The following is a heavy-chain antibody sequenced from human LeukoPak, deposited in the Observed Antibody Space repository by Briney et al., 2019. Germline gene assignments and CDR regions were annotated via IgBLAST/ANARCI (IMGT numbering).Heavy chain of an antibody. CDR3: ARKKDDGDYHIDY. V-gene: IGHV4-31*02. CDR2: ICYTGIT. J-gene: IGHJ4*02. Sequence: PSETLSLTCTVSGGSIRSADYYWSWFRQHPGKGLEWIGYICYTGITYYNPSLKSRVSLSVDTSNNQFSLRLSSVTAADTAVYYCARKKDDGDYHIDYWGQGTLVTVSS. CDR1: GGSIRSADYY. D-gene: IGHD4-17*01.